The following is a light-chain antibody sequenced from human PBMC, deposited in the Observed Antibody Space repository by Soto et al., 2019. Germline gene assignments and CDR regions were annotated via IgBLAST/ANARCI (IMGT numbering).Light chain of an antibody. J-gene: IGKJ1*01. CDR2: TTS. CDR1: QRIRND. Sequence: DIQMTQSPSSLSASVGDRVTITCRASQRIRNDLNWYQQRPGKAPQLLMYTTSNLERGVPSRFSGSGSGTEFTLTINNLQPEDFGTYFCQQGFSRPRTFGLGTTVEVK. CDR3: QQGFSRPRT. V-gene: IGKV1-39*01.